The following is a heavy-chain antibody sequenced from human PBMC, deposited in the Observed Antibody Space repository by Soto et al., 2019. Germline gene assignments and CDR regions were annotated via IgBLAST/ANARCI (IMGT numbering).Heavy chain of an antibody. Sequence: QVQLQESGPGLVKPSETLSLTCAVSGYSISSGYYWGWIRQPPGKGLEWIGSIYHSGSTYYNPSLKSRVTISVDTSKNQFSLKLSSVTAADTAVYYCARDLNYGDYHSNAFDIWGQGTMVTVSS. CDR2: IYHSGST. J-gene: IGHJ3*02. D-gene: IGHD4-17*01. CDR1: GYSISSGYY. CDR3: ARDLNYGDYHSNAFDI. V-gene: IGHV4-38-2*02.